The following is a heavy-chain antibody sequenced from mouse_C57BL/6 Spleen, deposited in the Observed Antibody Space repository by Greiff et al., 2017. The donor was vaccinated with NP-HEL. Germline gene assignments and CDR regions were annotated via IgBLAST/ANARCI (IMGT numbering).Heavy chain of an antibody. J-gene: IGHJ3*01. CDR2: ISYDGSN. Sequence: EVKLQESGPGLVKPSQSLSLTCSVTGYSITSGYYWNWIRQFPGNKLEWMGYISYDGSNNYNPSLKNRIAITRDTSKNQFFLKLNSVTTEDTATYYSAREERRGAWFADWGQGTLVTVSA. V-gene: IGHV3-6*01. CDR3: AREERRGAWFAD. CDR1: GYSITSGYY. D-gene: IGHD2-12*01.